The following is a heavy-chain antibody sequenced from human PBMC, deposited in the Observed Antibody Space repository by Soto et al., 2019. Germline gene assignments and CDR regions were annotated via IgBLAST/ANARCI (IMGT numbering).Heavy chain of an antibody. CDR2: IYSGGST. CDR3: AREVDYVYGMDV. Sequence: EVPLVESGGGLVQPGGSPRLSCAASGFTVSSNYMSWVRQAPGKGLEWVSVIYSGGSTYYADSVKGRFTISRDNSKNTLYLQMNSLRAEDTAVYYCAREVDYVYGMDVWGQGTTVTVSS. D-gene: IGHD3-10*02. CDR1: GFTVSSNY. V-gene: IGHV3-66*01. J-gene: IGHJ6*02.